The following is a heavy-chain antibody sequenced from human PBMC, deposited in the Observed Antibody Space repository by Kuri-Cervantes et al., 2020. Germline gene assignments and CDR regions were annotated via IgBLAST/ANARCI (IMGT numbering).Heavy chain of an antibody. CDR1: GFTFSSYS. CDR3: AGFRELIPGAFDI. J-gene: IGHJ3*02. Sequence: GGSLRLSCAASGFTFSSYSMNWVRQAPGKGLEWVAVISYDGSNKYYADSVKGRFTISRDNSKNTLYLQMNSLRAEDTAVYYCAGFRELIPGAFDIWGQGTMVTVSS. CDR2: ISYDGSNK. D-gene: IGHD3-10*01. V-gene: IGHV3-30*03.